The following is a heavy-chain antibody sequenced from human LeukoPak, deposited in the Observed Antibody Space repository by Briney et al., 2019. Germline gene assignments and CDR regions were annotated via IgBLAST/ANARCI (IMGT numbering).Heavy chain of an antibody. V-gene: IGHV4-39*07. D-gene: IGHD5-12*01. CDR2: IYYSGST. J-gene: IGHJ4*02. Sequence: SETLSLTCTVSGGSISSSSYYWGWIRQPPGKGLEWIGSIYYSGSTYYNPSLKSRVTISVDTSKNQFSLKLSSVTAADTAVYYCARDPERSWLFDYWGQGTLVTVSS. CDR1: GGSISSSSYY. CDR3: ARDPERSWLFDY.